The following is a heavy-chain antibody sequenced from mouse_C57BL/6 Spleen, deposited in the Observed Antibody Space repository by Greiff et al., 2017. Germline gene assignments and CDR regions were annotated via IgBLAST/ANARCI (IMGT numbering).Heavy chain of an antibody. Sequence: EVMLVESGGGLVQPGGSLSLSCAASGFTFTDYYMSWVRQPPGKALGWLGFIRNKANGYTTEYSASVKGRFTISRDNSQSILYLQMNALRAEDSATYYCARYPIYDGSPYAMDYWGQGPSVTVSS. CDR1: GFTFTDYY. V-gene: IGHV7-3*01. J-gene: IGHJ4*01. CDR2: IRNKANGYTT. CDR3: ARYPIYDGSPYAMDY. D-gene: IGHD2-3*01.